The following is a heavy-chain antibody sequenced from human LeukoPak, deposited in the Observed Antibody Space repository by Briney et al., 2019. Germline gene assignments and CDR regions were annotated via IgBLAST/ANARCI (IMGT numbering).Heavy chain of an antibody. V-gene: IGHV3-7*01. CDR1: GFSFSSSW. D-gene: IGHD2-15*01. CDR3: ADLGYTD. Sequence: GGSLRLSCEASGFSFSSSWMTWVRQAPGKGLEWVATIKNDGSDKYYVDSVKDRFTLSRDNAKSSLYPQMNSLRVEDTAVYYCADLGYTDGGQGTLVTASS. CDR2: IKNDGSDK. J-gene: IGHJ4*02.